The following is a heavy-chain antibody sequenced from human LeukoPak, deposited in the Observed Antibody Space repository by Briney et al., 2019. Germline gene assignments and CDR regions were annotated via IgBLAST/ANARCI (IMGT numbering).Heavy chain of an antibody. J-gene: IGHJ2*01. CDR3: ARPRRPYQLLNTWYFDL. CDR1: GGSISGSSYY. Sequence: KPSETLSLTCTVSGGSISGSSYYWGWIRQPPGKGLEWIGSIYYSGSTYYNPSLKSRVTISVDTSKNQFSLKLSSVTAADTAVYYCARPRRPYQLLNTWYFDLWGRGTLVTVSS. CDR2: IYYSGST. V-gene: IGHV4-39*07. D-gene: IGHD2-2*01.